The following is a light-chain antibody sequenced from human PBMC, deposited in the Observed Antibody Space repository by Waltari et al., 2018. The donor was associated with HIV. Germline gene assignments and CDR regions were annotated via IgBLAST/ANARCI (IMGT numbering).Light chain of an antibody. CDR1: GSNIRSNF. J-gene: IGLJ1*01. Sequence: QSVLTQPPSVSGAPGQRVTISCSGSGSNIRSNFVNWYQQLPVTAPRVLIYNDDQRPSGVPARFSGSKSGTTASLAISGLQSEDEAEYYCAAWADTLNVYVFGSGTKVTVL. CDR3: AAWADTLNVYV. CDR2: NDD. V-gene: IGLV1-44*01.